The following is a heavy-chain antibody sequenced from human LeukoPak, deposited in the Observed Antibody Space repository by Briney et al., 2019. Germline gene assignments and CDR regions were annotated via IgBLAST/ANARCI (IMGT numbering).Heavy chain of an antibody. D-gene: IGHD6-19*01. CDR2: LNSDNGDS. Sequence: ASVKVSCKASGYTFTDYNIHWVRQAPGQGLEWVGGLNSDNGDSDSAQQFQGRVTMTRDTSISTASMHLNNLRSDDTAVYYCARVHSGWYQHIDYWGQGTLVTVSS. J-gene: IGHJ4*02. CDR3: ARVHSGWYQHIDY. V-gene: IGHV1-2*02. CDR1: GYTFTDYN.